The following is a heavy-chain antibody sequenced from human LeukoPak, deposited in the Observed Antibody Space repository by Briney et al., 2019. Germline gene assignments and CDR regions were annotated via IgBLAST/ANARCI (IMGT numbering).Heavy chain of an antibody. CDR3: ARDAWASGPDPDY. V-gene: IGHV3-7*01. J-gene: IGHJ4*02. Sequence: GGSLRLSCAASGFTFSSYWMRWVRQAPGKGLEWVANIKQDGSEKYYGDSVKGRFTISRDNAKNSVYLQMTSLRVEDTAVYYCARDAWASGPDPDYWGQGILVTVSS. CDR2: IKQDGSEK. D-gene: IGHD1-26*01. CDR1: GFTFSSYW.